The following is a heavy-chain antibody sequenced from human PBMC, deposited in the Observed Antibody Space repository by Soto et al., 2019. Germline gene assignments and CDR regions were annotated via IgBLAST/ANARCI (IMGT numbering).Heavy chain of an antibody. J-gene: IGHJ4*02. V-gene: IGHV3-23*01. D-gene: IGHD6-19*01. CDR2: ISGSGDST. CDR3: AKTPALIQIPVAGPFDY. CDR1: GFTFSSYA. Sequence: PGGSLRLSCAAPGFTFSSYAMSWVRQAPGKGLEWVSAISGSGDSTYYADSVKGRFTFSRDNSKNTLYLQMNSLRAEDTAVYYCAKTPALIQIPVAGPFDYWGQGTLVTVSS.